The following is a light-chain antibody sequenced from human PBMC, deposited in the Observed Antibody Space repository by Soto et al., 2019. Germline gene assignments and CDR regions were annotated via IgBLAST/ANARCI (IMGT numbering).Light chain of an antibody. J-gene: IGKJ2*01. CDR3: QQFKSYPPMYT. CDR1: QGISSA. Sequence: AIQLTQSPSSLSASVGDRVTITCRASQGISSALAWYQQKPGKAPKLLIYDASSLESGVPSRFSGSGSGTEFTLPISSLQPEDFSTYYCQQFKSYPPMYTFGQGTKLEIK. CDR2: DAS. V-gene: IGKV1-13*02.